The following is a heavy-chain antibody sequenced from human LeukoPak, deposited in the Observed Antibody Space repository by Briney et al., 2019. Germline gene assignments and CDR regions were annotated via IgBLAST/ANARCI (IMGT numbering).Heavy chain of an antibody. D-gene: IGHD2-15*01. CDR2: THYSGST. CDR3: ARRYCSGCSCYSALDY. J-gene: IGHJ4*02. Sequence: SETLSLTCIVSGGSISSNYWSWIRQPPGQGLEWIGYTHYSGSTNYNPSLKSRVTISVDTSKNQFSLKLSSVTAADTAVYYCARRYCSGCSCYSALDYWGQGTLVTVSS. V-gene: IGHV4-59*01. CDR1: GGSISSNY.